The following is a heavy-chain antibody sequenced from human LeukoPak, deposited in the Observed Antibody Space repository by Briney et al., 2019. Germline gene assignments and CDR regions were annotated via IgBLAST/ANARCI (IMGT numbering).Heavy chain of an antibody. Sequence: SETLSLTCSVPGGSISSYYWCWIRHPPGKGLESIGYISYSGSTKYHPSLKSRVTIAVDTSRNQFSLKLTSVTAADTAVYYCARLAVVQLSEYDYWGQGTLVTVSS. CDR1: GGSISSYY. CDR3: ARLAVVQLSEYDY. V-gene: IGHV4-59*08. D-gene: IGHD2-21*01. J-gene: IGHJ4*02. CDR2: ISYSGST.